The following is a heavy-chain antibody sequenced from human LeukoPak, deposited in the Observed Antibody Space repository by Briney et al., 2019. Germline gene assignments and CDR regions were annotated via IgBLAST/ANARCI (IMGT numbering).Heavy chain of an antibody. V-gene: IGHV1-24*01. CDR2: FDPEDGET. CDR3: ATVSLIAAAAYLDY. CDR1: GYTLPELS. Sequence: ASVKVSCKVSGYTLPELSMHWVRQAPGKGLEWMGGFDPEDGETIYAQKFQGRVTVTEDTSTDTAYMELSSLRSEDTAGYYCATVSLIAAAAYLDYWGQGTLVTVSS. D-gene: IGHD6-13*01. J-gene: IGHJ4*02.